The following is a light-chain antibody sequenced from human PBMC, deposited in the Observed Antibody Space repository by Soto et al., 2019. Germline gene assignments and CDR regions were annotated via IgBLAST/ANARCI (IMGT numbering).Light chain of an antibody. Sequence: EIGLTQSQAALSLSPGERATLSCRASQSFSSYLAWYQQKPGQAPRLLIYDASNRATGIPARFSGSGSGTDFTLTISSLEPEDFAVYYCQQRSNWPRTFGGGTKVEIK. CDR1: QSFSSY. CDR2: DAS. J-gene: IGKJ4*01. V-gene: IGKV3-11*01. CDR3: QQRSNWPRT.